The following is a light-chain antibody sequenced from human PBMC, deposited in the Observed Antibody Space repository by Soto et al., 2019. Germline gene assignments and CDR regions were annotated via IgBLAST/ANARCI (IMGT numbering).Light chain of an antibody. CDR1: QSVNSF. V-gene: IGKV3-11*01. CDR2: DTS. Sequence: EIVLTQSPVTLSFSPGERATLSCRASQSVNSFLAWYQQKPGQAPRLLIYDTSKRATGIPARFSGSGSGTDFTLTISSLEPEDFAIYYCQQRAKWPLTFGGGTKVDIK. CDR3: QQRAKWPLT. J-gene: IGKJ4*01.